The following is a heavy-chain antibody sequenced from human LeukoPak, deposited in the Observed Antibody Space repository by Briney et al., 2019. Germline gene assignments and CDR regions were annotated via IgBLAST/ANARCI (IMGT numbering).Heavy chain of an antibody. CDR1: GFTFSDYY. Sequence: GGSLRLSCAASGFTFSDYYMSWIRQAPGKGLEWVSYISSSGSTIYYADSVKGRFTISRDNAKNSLYLQMNSLRAEDTAVYYCARDRIAARTEEYFQHWGQGTLVTVSS. D-gene: IGHD6-6*01. CDR2: ISSSGSTI. J-gene: IGHJ1*01. CDR3: ARDRIAARTEEYFQH. V-gene: IGHV3-11*04.